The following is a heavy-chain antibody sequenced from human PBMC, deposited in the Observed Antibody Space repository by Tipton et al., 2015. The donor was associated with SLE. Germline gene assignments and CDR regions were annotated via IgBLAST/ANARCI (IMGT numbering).Heavy chain of an antibody. Sequence: TLSLTCAVYGGSFSGYYWSGIRQPPGKGLEWFGEINHSGSTNYNPSLKSRVTISVDTSKNQFSLKLSSVTAADTAVYFCARGYCSVGVCYGFGFFDYWGQGNLVTVSS. J-gene: IGHJ4*02. CDR2: INHSGST. D-gene: IGHD2-8*02. CDR3: ARGYCSVGVCYGFGFFDY. CDR1: GGSFSGYY. V-gene: IGHV4-34*01.